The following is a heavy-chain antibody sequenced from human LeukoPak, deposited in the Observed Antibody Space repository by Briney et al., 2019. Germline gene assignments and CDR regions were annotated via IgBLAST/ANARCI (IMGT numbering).Heavy chain of an antibody. V-gene: IGHV3-20*04. CDR1: GFTFDDYG. Sequence: PGGSLRLSCAASGFTFDDYGMSWVRQAPGKGLEWVSGINWNGGSTGYADSVKGRFTICRDNAKNSLYLQMNSLRAEDTALYYCARGPLSPHYYGSGSYLNPFDYWGQGTLVTVSS. CDR3: ARGPLSPHYYGSGSYLNPFDY. J-gene: IGHJ4*02. CDR2: INWNGGST. D-gene: IGHD3-10*01.